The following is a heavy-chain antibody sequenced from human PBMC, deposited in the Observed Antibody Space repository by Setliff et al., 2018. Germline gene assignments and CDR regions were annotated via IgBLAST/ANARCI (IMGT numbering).Heavy chain of an antibody. J-gene: IGHJ4*02. CDR3: ARGAGWTGSYTYYFDS. CDR2: IYTDGTIT. D-gene: IGHD3-9*01. Sequence: GGSLRLSCAASGFTFSNYWMHWVRQAPGKGLVWVSRIYTDGTITSYADSVKGRFTISRDNAKNTLHLQMDSLRAEDTAVYYCARGAGWTGSYTYYFDSWGQGALVTVSS. CDR1: GFTFSNYW. V-gene: IGHV3-74*01.